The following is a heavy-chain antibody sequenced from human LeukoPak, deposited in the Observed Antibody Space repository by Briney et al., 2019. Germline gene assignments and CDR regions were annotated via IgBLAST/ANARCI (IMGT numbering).Heavy chain of an antibody. V-gene: IGHV4-34*01. D-gene: IGHD6-13*01. CDR3: ARGGRGRIIAAARTESKYYFDY. CDR2: INHSGST. CDR1: GGSFSGYY. Sequence: SETLSLTCAVYGGSFSGYYWSWIRQPPGKGLEWIGEINHSGSTNYNPSLTSRVTISLDTSKNQFSLKLSSVPAADTAVCYCARGGRGRIIAAARTESKYYFDYWGQGTLVTVSS. J-gene: IGHJ4*02.